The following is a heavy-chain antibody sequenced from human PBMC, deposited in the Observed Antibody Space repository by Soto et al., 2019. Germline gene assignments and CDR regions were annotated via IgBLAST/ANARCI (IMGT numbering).Heavy chain of an antibody. V-gene: IGHV3-33*01. CDR1: GFTFGSYG. CDR3: ARGASAVAASLDY. J-gene: IGHJ4*02. D-gene: IGHD6-19*01. CDR2: IWYDGSNK. Sequence: PGGSLRLSCAASGFTFGSYGMHWVRQAPGKGLEWVAFIWYDGSNKYYTDSVKGRFTISRDNSKNTVFLQMSSLSAEDTAVYYCARGASAVAASLDYWDQGTLVTVSS.